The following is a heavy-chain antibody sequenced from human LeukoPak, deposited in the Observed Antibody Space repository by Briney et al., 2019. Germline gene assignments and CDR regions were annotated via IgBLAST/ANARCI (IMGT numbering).Heavy chain of an antibody. CDR3: ARGWFDP. V-gene: IGHV3-30-3*01. CDR2: ISYDGSNK. CDR1: GFTFSSYA. J-gene: IGHJ5*02. Sequence: GGSLRLSCAASGFTFSSYAMHWVRQAPGKGLEWVAVISYDGSNKYYADSVKGRFTISRDNSKNTLYLQMNSLRAEDTAVYYCARGWFDPWGQGTLVTVSS.